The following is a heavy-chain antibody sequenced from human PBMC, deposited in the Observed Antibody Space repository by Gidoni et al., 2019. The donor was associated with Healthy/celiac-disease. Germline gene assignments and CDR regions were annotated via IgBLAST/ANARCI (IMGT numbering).Heavy chain of an antibody. CDR3: ARDWCSSRSTSCPYYYYYGMDV. J-gene: IGHJ6*02. Sequence: EVQLVESGGGLVKPGGSLRLYSAASGFTFSSYSMHCVSQAPGKGLEWVSSIRSSSSYIYYADSVKGRVTIARDNAKNSLYLQMNSLRAEDTAVYYCARDWCSSRSTSCPYYYYYGMDVWGQGTTVTVSS. CDR2: IRSSSSYI. D-gene: IGHD2-2*01. V-gene: IGHV3-21*01. CDR1: GFTFSSYS.